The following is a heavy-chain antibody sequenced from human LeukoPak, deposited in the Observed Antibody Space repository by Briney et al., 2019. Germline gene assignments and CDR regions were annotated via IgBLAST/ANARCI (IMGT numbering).Heavy chain of an antibody. CDR1: GFTFSSYA. J-gene: IGHJ3*02. CDR3: AREVVTYYYDSSGYSGDAFDI. D-gene: IGHD3-22*01. V-gene: IGHV3-30-3*01. Sequence: GGSLRLSCAASGFTFSSYAMHWVRQAPGKGLEWVAVTSYDGSNKYYADSVKGRFTISRDNSKNTLYLQMNSLRAEDTAVYYCAREVVTYYYDSSGYSGDAFDIWGQGTMVTVSS. CDR2: TSYDGSNK.